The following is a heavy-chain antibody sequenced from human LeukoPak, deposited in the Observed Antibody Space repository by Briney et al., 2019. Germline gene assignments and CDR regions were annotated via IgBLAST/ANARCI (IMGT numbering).Heavy chain of an antibody. D-gene: IGHD5-24*01. CDR3: ARPVEMATIRGGGSFDY. V-gene: IGHV4-4*02. Sequence: SETLSLTCAVSGGSISSSNWWSWVRQPPGKGLEWIGEINHSGGTNYNPSLKSRVTISVDTSKNQFSLKLSSVTAADTAVYYCARPVEMATIRGGGSFDYWGQGTLVTVSS. CDR2: INHSGGT. J-gene: IGHJ4*02. CDR1: GGSISSSNW.